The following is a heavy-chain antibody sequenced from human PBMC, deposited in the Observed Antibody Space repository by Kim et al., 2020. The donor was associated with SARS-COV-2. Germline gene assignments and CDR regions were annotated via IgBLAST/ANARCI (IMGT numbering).Heavy chain of an antibody. Sequence: GGSLRLSCAASGFTFSSYSMNWVRQAPGKGLEWVSSISSSSSYIYYADSVKGRFTISRDNAKNSLYLQMNSLRAEDTAVYYCARQGSTKHSSSKTHRSYFMDVWGKGTTVTVSS. CDR1: GFTFSSYS. V-gene: IGHV3-21*01. J-gene: IGHJ6*03. D-gene: IGHD6-6*01. CDR2: ISSSSSYI. CDR3: ARQGSTKHSSSKTHRSYFMDV.